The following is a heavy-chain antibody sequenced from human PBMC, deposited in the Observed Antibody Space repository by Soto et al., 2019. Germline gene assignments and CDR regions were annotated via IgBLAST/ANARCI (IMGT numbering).Heavy chain of an antibody. V-gene: IGHV4-4*07. J-gene: IGHJ6*02. Sequence: SETLSLTCTVSGGSISSYYWSWIRQPAGKGLEWIGRIYTSGSANYNPSLKSRVTMSVDTSKNQFSLKLSSVTAADTAVYYCARDGGYSSSWSAYYYYYGMDVWGQGTTVTVSS. CDR2: IYTSGSA. CDR3: ARDGGYSSSWSAYYYYYGMDV. CDR1: GGSISSYY. D-gene: IGHD6-13*01.